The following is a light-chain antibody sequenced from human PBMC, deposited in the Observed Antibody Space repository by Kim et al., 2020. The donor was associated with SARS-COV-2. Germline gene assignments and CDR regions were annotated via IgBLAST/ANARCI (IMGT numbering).Light chain of an antibody. J-gene: IGLJ2*01. CDR3: QAWDLSSVV. V-gene: IGLV3-1*01. Sequence: SYELTQPPSVSVSPGKTATITCSGDTLGHKYVFWYQQKPGQSPVLVIYEDDKRPSGIPERFSGSNSGNTGTLTISGTQPMDEADYYCQAWDLSSVVFGGGTQLTVL. CDR2: EDD. CDR1: TLGHKY.